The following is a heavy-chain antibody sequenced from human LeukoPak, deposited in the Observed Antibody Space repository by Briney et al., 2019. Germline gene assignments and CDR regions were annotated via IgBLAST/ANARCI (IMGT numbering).Heavy chain of an antibody. V-gene: IGHV1-2*02. CDR2: INPNSGGT. J-gene: IGHJ4*02. Sequence: ASVKVSCKASGYTFTSYGISWVRQAPGQGLEWMGWINPNSGGTNYAQKFQGRVTMTRDTSISTAYMELSRLRSDDTAVYYCAREKAVAGTGGADYWGQGTLVTVSS. CDR1: GYTFTSYG. D-gene: IGHD6-19*01. CDR3: AREKAVAGTGGADY.